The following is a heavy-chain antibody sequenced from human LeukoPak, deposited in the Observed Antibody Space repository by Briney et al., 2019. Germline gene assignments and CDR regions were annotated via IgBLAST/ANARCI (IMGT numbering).Heavy chain of an antibody. CDR2: ILPSGSRE. CDR1: GFTFSSFA. V-gene: IGHV3-23*01. D-gene: IGHD1-7*01. Sequence: GGSLRLSCAASGFTFSSFAMTWVRQAPGKGLDWVSAILPSGSREYYADSVKCRFTISRDNSKNTLYLEMNNLRAENTAVYYCATQYVNYLAFDFWGPGNLVTVSS. CDR3: ATQYVNYLAFDF. J-gene: IGHJ4*02.